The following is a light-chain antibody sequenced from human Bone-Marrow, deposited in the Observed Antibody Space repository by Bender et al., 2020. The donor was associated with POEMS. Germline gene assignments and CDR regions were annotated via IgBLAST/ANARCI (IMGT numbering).Light chain of an antibody. V-gene: IGLV1-51*01. CDR3: GTWDSSLSAGM. CDR2: DNN. J-gene: IGLJ3*02. Sequence: QSVLTQPPSVSAAPGQRVTISCSGSSSNVGKNYVSWYQHVPGTAPKLLIHDNNRRPSGIPDRFSGSKSGTSATLTITGLQTGDEADYYCGTWDSSLSAGMFGGGTKVTVL. CDR1: SSNVGKNY.